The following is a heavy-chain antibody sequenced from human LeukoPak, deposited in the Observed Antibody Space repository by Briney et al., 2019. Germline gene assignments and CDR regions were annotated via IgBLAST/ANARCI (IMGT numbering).Heavy chain of an antibody. V-gene: IGHV3-7*01. CDR2: IKQDGSEK. CDR1: GFTFSSYA. Sequence: GGSLRLSCAASGFTFSSYAMSWVRQAPGKGLEWVANIKQDGSEKYYVDSVKGRFTISRDNAKNSLYLQMNSLRAEDTAVYYCARGPSGYHNTGGQGTLVTVSS. CDR3: ARGPSGYHNT. D-gene: IGHD5-12*01. J-gene: IGHJ4*02.